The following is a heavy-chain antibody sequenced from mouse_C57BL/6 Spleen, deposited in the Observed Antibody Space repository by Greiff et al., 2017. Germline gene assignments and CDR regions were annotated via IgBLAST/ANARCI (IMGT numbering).Heavy chain of an antibody. Sequence: QVQLQQPGAELVMPGASVKLSCKASGYTFTSYWMHWVKQRPGQGLEWIGELDPSDSYTNYNPQFKGKSTLTVDKSSSTAYMEHSSLTSEDSAVYYCARGGGPADDGGQVTTLTVSS. CDR2: LDPSDSYT. J-gene: IGHJ2*01. V-gene: IGHV1-69*01. CDR3: ARGGGPADD. CDR1: GYTFTSYW.